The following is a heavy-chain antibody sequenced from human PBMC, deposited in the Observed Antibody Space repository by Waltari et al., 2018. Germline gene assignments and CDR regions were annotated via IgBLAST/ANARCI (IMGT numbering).Heavy chain of an antibody. CDR3: AKEVWCSELVY. CDR2: MRGGDGST. CDR1: GSSLSSYP. Sequence: VQLLESGWGLVQPGGSLRYFCAASGSSLSSYPMRWVRQAPGKGLWWVSTMRGGDGSTKYVDSVKGRFTISRNNSKIKLYLQMDGLRAEDTGVYYCAKEVWCSELVYWGQGTLVTVSS. D-gene: IGHD2-21*01. V-gene: IGHV3-23*01. J-gene: IGHJ4*02.